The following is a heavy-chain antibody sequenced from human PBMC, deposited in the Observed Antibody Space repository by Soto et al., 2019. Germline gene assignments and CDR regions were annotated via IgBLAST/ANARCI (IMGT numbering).Heavy chain of an antibody. CDR3: ARDGADTYLPDY. V-gene: IGHV3-33*01. CDR2: IWHEGTNI. D-gene: IGHD6-19*01. J-gene: IGHJ4*02. Sequence: QVQLAESGGGVVQPGRSLRLSCAASGFTFINYGFHWVRQPPGKGLEWVAVIWHEGTNINDEDSVKGRYTISRDNPKRTRYLHKNTLRVDYTAVYYCARDGADTYLPDYCAQGTLVAV. CDR1: GFTFINYG.